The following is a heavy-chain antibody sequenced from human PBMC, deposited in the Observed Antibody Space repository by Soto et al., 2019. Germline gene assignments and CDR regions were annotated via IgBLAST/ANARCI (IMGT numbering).Heavy chain of an antibody. J-gene: IGHJ5*02. V-gene: IGHV6-1*01. D-gene: IGHD6-19*01. CDR2: TYYRSAWFN. CDR3: ARSMAVAGIPFDP. CDR1: GDSVSINSGA. Sequence: PSQTLSLTCAISGDSVSINSGAWNWIRQSPSRGLEWLGRTYYRSAWFNDYAVSVKSRITINPDTSKNQFSLQLNSVTPEDTAVYYCARSMAVAGIPFDPWGQGTLVTVSS.